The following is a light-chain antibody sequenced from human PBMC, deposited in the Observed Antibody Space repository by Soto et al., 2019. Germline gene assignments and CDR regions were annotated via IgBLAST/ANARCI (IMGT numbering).Light chain of an antibody. CDR1: QGISNY. CDR3: QKYRDT. CDR2: AAS. V-gene: IGKV1-27*01. J-gene: IGKJ2*01. Sequence: DIQLTQSPSSLSASVGDRVTITCRASQGISNYLAWYQQKPGKVPKLLIYAASTLQSGVPSRFSGSGSGTDFTLTISNLQPEDVATYYCQKYRDTFGQGTKLEIK.